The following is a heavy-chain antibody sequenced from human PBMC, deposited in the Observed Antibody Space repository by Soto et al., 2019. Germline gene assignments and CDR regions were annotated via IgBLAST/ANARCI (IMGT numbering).Heavy chain of an antibody. J-gene: IGHJ4*02. CDR2: IYPDGSET. CDR3: AGQRGAAAGSDY. CDR1: GYIFSTSW. Sequence: GESLKISCKGSGYIFSTSWIAWVRPMPGKGLEWMGIIYPDGSETRYSPSFHGQVTISADKSTSTDYLQWSSMTASASAMYYRAGQRGAAAGSDYWGLGTLVTVSS. V-gene: IGHV5-51*01. D-gene: IGHD6-13*01.